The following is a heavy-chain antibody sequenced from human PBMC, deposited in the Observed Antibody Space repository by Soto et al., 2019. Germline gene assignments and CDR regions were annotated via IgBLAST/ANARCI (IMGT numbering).Heavy chain of an antibody. V-gene: IGHV1-69*13. J-gene: IGHJ3*02. CDR1: GYTFTSYA. CDR2: IIPIFGTA. D-gene: IGHD1-26*01. Sequence: SVKVSCKASGYTFTSYAMHWVRQAPGQRLEWMGGIIPIFGTANYAQKFQGRVTVTADESTSTAYMELSSLRSEDTAVYYCATLGVGATDDAFDIWGQGTMVTVSS. CDR3: ATLGVGATDDAFDI.